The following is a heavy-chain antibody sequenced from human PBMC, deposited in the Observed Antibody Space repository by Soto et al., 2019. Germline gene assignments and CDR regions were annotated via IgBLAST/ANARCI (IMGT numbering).Heavy chain of an antibody. CDR3: ARTGYGSFAPFDY. J-gene: IGHJ4*02. CDR1: GFTVSSNY. V-gene: IGHV3-66*01. Sequence: EVQLVESRGGLVQPGGSLRLSCAVSGFTVSSNYMTWVSQTPGKGLEWVSIIHSTGSTYYADSVQGRFTISRDDSKHTVFLQMNSLRADDTAVYYCARTGYGSFAPFDYWGQGTLVTVSS. CDR2: IHSTGST. D-gene: IGHD1-26*01.